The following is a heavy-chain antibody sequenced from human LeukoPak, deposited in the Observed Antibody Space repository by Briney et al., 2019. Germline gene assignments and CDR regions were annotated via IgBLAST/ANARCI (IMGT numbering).Heavy chain of an antibody. V-gene: IGHV4-34*01. Sequence: SETLSLTCAVYGGSFSGYYWSWIRQPPGKGLEWIGEINHSGSTNYNPSLKSRVTISVDTSKNQFSLKLSSVTAADTAVYYCASGDSSSWYLMGYWGQGTLVTVSS. CDR2: INHSGST. J-gene: IGHJ4*02. D-gene: IGHD6-13*01. CDR3: ASGDSSSWYLMGY. CDR1: GGSFSGYY.